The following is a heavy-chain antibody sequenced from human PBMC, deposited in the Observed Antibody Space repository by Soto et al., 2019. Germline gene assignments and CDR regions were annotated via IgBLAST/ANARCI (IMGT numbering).Heavy chain of an antibody. D-gene: IGHD5-12*01. CDR3: VKDRVPGAYGNYYGMDV. J-gene: IGHJ6*02. Sequence: GSLRLSCRVSGFTFNNSGMHWVRQAPGKGLEWMAVISYDGSDKYYADSVKGRVIISRDNSKNTLNLEMNSLRAEDTAIYYCVKDRVPGAYGNYYGMDVWGQGTTVTAP. CDR2: ISYDGSDK. CDR1: GFTFNNSG. V-gene: IGHV3-30*18.